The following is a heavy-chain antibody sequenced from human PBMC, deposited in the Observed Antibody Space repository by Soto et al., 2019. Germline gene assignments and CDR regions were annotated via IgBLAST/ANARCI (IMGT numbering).Heavy chain of an antibody. CDR1: GGSFSGYY. D-gene: IGHD3-10*01. J-gene: IGHJ4*02. V-gene: IGHV4-34*01. CDR3: ARGSTLTYYYGSGSHTGRSYGY. CDR2: INHSGST. Sequence: SETLSLTCAVYGGSFSGYYWSWIRQPPGKGLEWIWEINHSGSTNYNPSLKSRVTISVDTSKNQFSLKLSSVTAADTAVYYCARGSTLTYYYGSGSHTGRSYGYWGQGTLVTVSS.